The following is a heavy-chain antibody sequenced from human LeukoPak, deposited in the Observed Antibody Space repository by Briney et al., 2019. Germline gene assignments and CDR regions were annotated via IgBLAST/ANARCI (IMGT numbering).Heavy chain of an antibody. Sequence: AGGSLRLSCTASGFTFSGYSMNWIRQAPGKGLEWVSSFGTRSTSIYHAGSVKGRFAISRDNAKNSLYLQMNSLRAEDTAVYYCAREVSEGFGFWGQGTLVTVSS. D-gene: IGHD3-22*01. CDR1: GFTFSGYS. J-gene: IGHJ4*02. CDR2: FGTRSTSI. V-gene: IGHV3-21*01. CDR3: AREVSEGFGF.